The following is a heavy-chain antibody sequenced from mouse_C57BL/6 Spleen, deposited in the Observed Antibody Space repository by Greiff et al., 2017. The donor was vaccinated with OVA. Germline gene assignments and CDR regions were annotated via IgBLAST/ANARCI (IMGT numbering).Heavy chain of an antibody. Sequence: QVQLKESGPGILQPSQTLSLTCSFSGFSLSTFGMGVGWIRQPSGKGLEWLAHIWWDDDKYYNPALKSRLTISKDTSKNQVFLKIANVDTADTATYYCARTYYYGSSYDFDVWGTGTTVTVSS. J-gene: IGHJ1*03. CDR2: IWWDDDK. CDR3: ARTYYYGSSYDFDV. V-gene: IGHV8-8*01. CDR1: GFSLSTFGMG. D-gene: IGHD1-1*01.